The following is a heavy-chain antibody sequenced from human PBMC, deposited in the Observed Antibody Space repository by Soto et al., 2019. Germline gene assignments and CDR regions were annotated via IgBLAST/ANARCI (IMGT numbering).Heavy chain of an antibody. CDR1: VFTFSSYA. Sequence: PGWSLRLSCASSVFTFSSYAMHWVRQAPGKGLEWVAVISYDGSNKYYADSVKGRFTISRDNSKNTLYLQMNSLRAEDTAVYYCAREGYYDSSGYYVYYYYGMDVWGQGTTVTVSS. D-gene: IGHD3-22*01. V-gene: IGHV3-30-3*01. J-gene: IGHJ6*02. CDR2: ISYDGSNK. CDR3: AREGYYDSSGYYVYYYYGMDV.